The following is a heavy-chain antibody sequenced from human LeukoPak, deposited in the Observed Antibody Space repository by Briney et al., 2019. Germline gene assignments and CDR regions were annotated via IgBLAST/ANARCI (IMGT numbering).Heavy chain of an antibody. V-gene: IGHV4-31*03. CDR2: IYYSGST. CDR1: GGSISSGSYY. Sequence: SETLSLTCTVSGGSISSGSYYWSWIRQHPGKGLEWIGYIYYSGSTYYNPSLKSRVTISVDTSKNQFSLKLSSVTAADTAVYYCARGRRYDAFDIWGQGTMVTVSS. CDR3: ARGRRYDAFDI. J-gene: IGHJ3*02. D-gene: IGHD5-24*01.